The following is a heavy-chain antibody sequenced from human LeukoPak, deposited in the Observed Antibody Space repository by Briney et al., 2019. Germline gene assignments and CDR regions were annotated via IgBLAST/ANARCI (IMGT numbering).Heavy chain of an antibody. CDR1: GGSFSGYY. J-gene: IGHJ4*02. Sequence: SSETLSLTCAVYGGSFSGYYWSWIRQPPGKGLEWIGEINHSGSTNYNPSLKSRVTISVDTSKNQFSLKLSSVTAADTAVYYCARYVLLWFGESPLWGQGTLVTVSS. CDR2: INHSGST. CDR3: ARYVLLWFGESPL. V-gene: IGHV4-34*01. D-gene: IGHD3-10*01.